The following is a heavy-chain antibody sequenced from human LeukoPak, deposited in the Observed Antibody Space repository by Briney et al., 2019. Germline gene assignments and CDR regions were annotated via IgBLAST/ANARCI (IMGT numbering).Heavy chain of an antibody. CDR2: MWYDGSNK. CDR3: ARDQTNAYLGNWFDP. V-gene: IGHV3-33*01. J-gene: IGHJ5*02. CDR1: GFTFSSYG. Sequence: GRSLRLSCAASGFTFSSYGMHWVRQAPGKGLEWVAGMWYDGSNKYYADSVKGRFTISRDNSKNTLYLQMNSLRAEDTAVYYCARDQTNAYLGNWFDPWGQGTLVTVSS. D-gene: IGHD7-27*01.